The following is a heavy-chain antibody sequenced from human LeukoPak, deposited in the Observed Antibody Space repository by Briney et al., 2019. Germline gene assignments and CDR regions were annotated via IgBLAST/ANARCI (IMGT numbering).Heavy chain of an antibody. Sequence: GASVKVSCKASGYTFTGYYMHWVRQAPGQGLEWMGRINPNSGGTNYAQKSQGRVTMTRDTSISTAYMELSRLRSDDTAVYYCARGTSSWTLYYYYYMDVWGKGTTVTVSS. D-gene: IGHD2-2*01. CDR2: INPNSGGT. CDR1: GYTFTGYY. V-gene: IGHV1-2*06. J-gene: IGHJ6*03. CDR3: ARGTSSWTLYYYYYMDV.